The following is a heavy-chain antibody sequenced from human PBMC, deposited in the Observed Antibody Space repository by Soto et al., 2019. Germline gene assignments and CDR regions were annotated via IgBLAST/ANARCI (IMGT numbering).Heavy chain of an antibody. CDR2: IKQDGSEK. CDR1: GFTFSSYW. Sequence: GGSLRLSCAASGFTFSSYWMSWVRQAPGKGLEWVANIKQDGSEKYYVDSVKGRFTISRDNAKNSLYLQMNSLRAEDTAVYYCARDQVDTFPYYYGMDVWGQGTTVTVSS. D-gene: IGHD5-18*01. J-gene: IGHJ6*02. V-gene: IGHV3-7*05. CDR3: ARDQVDTFPYYYGMDV.